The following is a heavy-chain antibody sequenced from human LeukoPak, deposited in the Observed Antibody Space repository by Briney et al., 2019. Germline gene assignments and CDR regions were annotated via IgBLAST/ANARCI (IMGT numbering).Heavy chain of an antibody. J-gene: IGHJ3*02. CDR3: ARDGESSGIAAAGGYAFDI. CDR2: IKSKADGGAT. Sequence: PGGSLRLSCAASAFIFSDAWMNWVRQAPGKGLEWVARIKSKADGGATEYAAPVRGRFTISRDNSKNTLYLQMNSLRAEDTAVYYCARDGESSGIAAAGGYAFDIWGQGTMVTVSS. V-gene: IGHV3-15*01. D-gene: IGHD6-13*01. CDR1: AFIFSDAW.